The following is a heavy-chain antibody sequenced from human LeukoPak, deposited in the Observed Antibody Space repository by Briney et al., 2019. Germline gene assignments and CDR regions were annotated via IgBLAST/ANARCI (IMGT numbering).Heavy chain of an antibody. V-gene: IGHV3-9*03. Sequence: GGSLRLSCAASGFTFDDYATHWVRQAPGKGLEWVSGISWNSGSIVYADSVKGRFTISRDNAKNSLYLQMNSLRAEDMALYYCAKGSSEEMATGSDAFDIWGQGTMVTVSS. CDR1: GFTFDDYA. J-gene: IGHJ3*02. CDR2: ISWNSGSI. CDR3: AKGSSEEMATGSDAFDI. D-gene: IGHD5-24*01.